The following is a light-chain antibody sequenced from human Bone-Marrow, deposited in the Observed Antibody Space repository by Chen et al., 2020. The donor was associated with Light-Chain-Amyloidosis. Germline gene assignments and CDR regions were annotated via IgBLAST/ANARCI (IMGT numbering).Light chain of an antibody. CDR2: DDS. CDR1: NIGSTS. V-gene: IGLV3-21*02. J-gene: IGLJ3*02. CDR3: QVWDRSSDRPV. Sequence: SYVLTQPSSVSVAPGQTATIACGGNNIGSTSVPWYQQTPGQAPLLVVYDDSDRPSGIPARLSGSNSGNTATRTISRVEAGDEADYCCQVWDRSSDRPVFGGGTKLTVL.